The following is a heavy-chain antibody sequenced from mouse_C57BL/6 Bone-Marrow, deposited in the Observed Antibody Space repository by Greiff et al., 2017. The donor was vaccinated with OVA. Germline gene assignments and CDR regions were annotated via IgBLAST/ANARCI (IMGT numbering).Heavy chain of an antibody. J-gene: IGHJ2*01. Sequence: VMLVESGAELARPGASVKLSCKASGYTFTSYGISWVKQRTGQGLEWIGEIYPRSGNTYYNEKFKGKATLTADKSSSTAYMELRSLTSEDSAVYFCARPPITTVVAKGYWGQGTTLTVSS. CDR3: ARPPITTVVAKGY. V-gene: IGHV1-81*01. D-gene: IGHD1-1*01. CDR2: IYPRSGNT. CDR1: GYTFTSYG.